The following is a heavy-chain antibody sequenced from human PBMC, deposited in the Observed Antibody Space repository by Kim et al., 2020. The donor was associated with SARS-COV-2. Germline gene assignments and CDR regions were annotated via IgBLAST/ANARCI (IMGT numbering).Heavy chain of an antibody. CDR3: ARGRDILTRVPDY. V-gene: IGHV1-2*06. D-gene: IGHD3-9*01. CDR1: GYTFTGYY. Sequence: ASVKVSCKASGYTFTGYYMHWVRQAPGQGLEWMGRINPNSGGTNYAQKFRGRVTMTRDTSISTAYMELSRLRSDDTAVYYCARGRDILTRVPDYWGQGTLVTVSS. J-gene: IGHJ4*02. CDR2: INPNSGGT.